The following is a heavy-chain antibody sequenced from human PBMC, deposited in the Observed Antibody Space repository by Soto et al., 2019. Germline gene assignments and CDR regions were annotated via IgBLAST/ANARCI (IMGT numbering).Heavy chain of an antibody. D-gene: IGHD5-12*01. Sequence: QLQLQESGPGLVKPSGTLSLTCAVSGGSISTTNWWSWVRQSPGRGLVWIGEIYHNGNTNYNPPRRSRVTMSMDKSSNLFSLDLTSVTASGTDVYYCSRVKGDIAYFEYWGQGALVTVSS. CDR1: GGSISTTNW. CDR3: SRVKGDIAYFEY. J-gene: IGHJ4*02. CDR2: IYHNGNT. V-gene: IGHV4-4*02.